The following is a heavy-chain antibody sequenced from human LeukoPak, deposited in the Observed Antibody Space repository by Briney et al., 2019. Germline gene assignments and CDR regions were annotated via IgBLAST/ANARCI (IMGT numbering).Heavy chain of an antibody. J-gene: IGHJ4*02. CDR2: AGWAGGTT. CDR1: GFNFDRYT. CDR3: AKELDTMFFDY. V-gene: IGHV3-43*01. D-gene: IGHD3-10*02. Sequence: GGSLRLSCATSGFNFDRYTIHWVRQARGKGLEWVSLAGWAGGTTFYSDSVRGRFTISRDSGRKSVYLQMNGLTTDDTAFYFCAKELDTMFFDYWGQGALVTVSS.